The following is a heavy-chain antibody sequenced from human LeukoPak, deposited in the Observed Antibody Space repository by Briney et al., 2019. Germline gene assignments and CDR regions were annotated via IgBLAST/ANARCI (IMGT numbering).Heavy chain of an antibody. V-gene: IGHV3-21*01. Sequence: PGGSLRLSCAASGFTFSTYSMNWVRQAPGSGLEWVSSISSSGTYIFYADSMRGRFTISRDNSKNSLYLQMNSLRAEDTAVYYCASSFPRRDDYISNYFDYWGQGTLVTVSS. CDR2: ISSSGTYI. CDR1: GFTFSTYS. J-gene: IGHJ4*02. CDR3: ASSFPRRDDYISNYFDY. D-gene: IGHD5-24*01.